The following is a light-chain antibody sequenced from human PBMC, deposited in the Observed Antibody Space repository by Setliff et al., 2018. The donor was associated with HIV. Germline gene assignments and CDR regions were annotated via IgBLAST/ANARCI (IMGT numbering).Light chain of an antibody. J-gene: IGLJ1*01. CDR2: EVS. Sequence: QSVLSQPRSVSGSPGQSVTISCTGTSNDVGGYIYVSWYQHHPGKAPKLMIYEVSKRPSGVPDRFYGSKSGNTASLTISGLQAEDEADYYCCSYAGTPYVFGTGTKVTVL. CDR3: CSYAGTPYV. V-gene: IGLV2-11*01. CDR1: SNDVGGYIY.